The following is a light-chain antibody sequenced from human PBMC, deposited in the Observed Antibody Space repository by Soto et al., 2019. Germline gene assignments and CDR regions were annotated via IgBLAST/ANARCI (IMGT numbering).Light chain of an antibody. CDR1: QSVSSY. J-gene: IGKJ2*01. Sequence: EIVLTQSPATLSLSPGERATLSCRASQSVSSYLAWYQQKPGQAPRLLIYDASNRATGIPARFSGSGSGTDFTLTISSLKPEDFAVYYCQQRSNWPPIMYTFGQGTKLEIK. CDR2: DAS. V-gene: IGKV3-11*01. CDR3: QQRSNWPPIMYT.